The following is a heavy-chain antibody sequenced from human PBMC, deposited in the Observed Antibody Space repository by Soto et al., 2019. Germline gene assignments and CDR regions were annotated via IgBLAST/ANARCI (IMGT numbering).Heavy chain of an antibody. CDR2: INAGNGNT. V-gene: IGHV1-3*01. Sequence: ASVKVSCKASGYTFTSYAVHWVRQAPGQRLEWMGWINAGNGNTKYSQKFQGRVTITRDTSASTAYMELSSLRSEDTAVYYCAREHDFWSGSSDYYYYGMDVWGQGTTVTVSS. CDR3: AREHDFWSGSSDYYYYGMDV. J-gene: IGHJ6*02. CDR1: GYTFTSYA. D-gene: IGHD3-3*01.